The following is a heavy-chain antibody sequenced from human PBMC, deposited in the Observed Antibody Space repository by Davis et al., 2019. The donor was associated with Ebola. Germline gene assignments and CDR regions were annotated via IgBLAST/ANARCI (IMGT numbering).Heavy chain of an antibody. CDR1: GGSFSVYY. CDR3: ARLLYYYGMDV. CDR2: INHSGST. V-gene: IGHV4-34*01. J-gene: IGHJ6*02. Sequence: SQTLSLTCAVYGGSFSVYYWSWIRQPPGKGLEWIGEINHSGSTNYNPSLKSRVTISVDRSKNQFSLKLSSVTAADTAVYYCARLLYYYGMDVWGQGTTVTVSS.